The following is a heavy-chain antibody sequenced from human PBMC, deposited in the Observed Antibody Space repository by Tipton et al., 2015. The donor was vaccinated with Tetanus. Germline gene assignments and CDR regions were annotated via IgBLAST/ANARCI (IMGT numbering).Heavy chain of an antibody. Sequence: QLVQSGAEVKKPGESLKISCRGSGYNFSHYSIGWVRQMPGKGLEWMGIVDPRDSAAIYGPSFQGQVTISANKSISTAFLHWTSLRASDTAMYFCARRRSAILSGGYHWYFDIWGRGTVVIVTS. D-gene: IGHD1-26*01. CDR1: GYNFSHYS. CDR2: VDPRDSAA. J-gene: IGHJ2*01. V-gene: IGHV5-51*01. CDR3: ARRRSAILSGGYHWYFDI.